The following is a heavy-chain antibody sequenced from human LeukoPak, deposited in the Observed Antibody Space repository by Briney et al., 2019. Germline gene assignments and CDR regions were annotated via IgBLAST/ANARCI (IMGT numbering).Heavy chain of an antibody. V-gene: IGHV1-69*13. CDR1: GGTFSSYA. Sequence: PGASVKVSCKASGGTFSSYAISWVRQAPGQGLEWMGGIIPIFGTANYAQKFQGRVTITADESTSTAYMELSSLRSEDTAVYYCARAALGYCSGGSCFSHDAFDIWGQGTMVTVSS. D-gene: IGHD2-15*01. J-gene: IGHJ3*02. CDR2: IIPIFGTA. CDR3: ARAALGYCSGGSCFSHDAFDI.